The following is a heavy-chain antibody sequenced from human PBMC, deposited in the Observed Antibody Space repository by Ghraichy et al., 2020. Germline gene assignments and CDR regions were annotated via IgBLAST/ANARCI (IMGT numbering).Heavy chain of an antibody. CDR2: INHSGST. CDR3: ARGPPDRYIVGATTYLWVDY. D-gene: IGHD1-26*01. Sequence: SETLSLTCAVYGGSFSGYYWSWIRQPPGKGLEWIGEINHSGSTNYNPSLKSRVTISVDTSKNQFSLKRSSVTTADTAVYYCARGPPDRYIVGATTYLWVDYWGQGTLVTVSS. V-gene: IGHV4-34*01. J-gene: IGHJ4*02. CDR1: GGSFSGYY.